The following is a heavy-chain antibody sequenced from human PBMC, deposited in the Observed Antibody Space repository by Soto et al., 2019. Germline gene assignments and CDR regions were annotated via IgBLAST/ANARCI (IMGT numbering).Heavy chain of an antibody. J-gene: IGHJ4*02. CDR1: GFTFSNYA. V-gene: IGHV3-23*01. CDR2: VTGTSGGT. Sequence: EVQLLESGGGLVQRGGSLRLSCAVSGFTFSNYAMSWVRQTPGKGLEWVSTVTGTSGGTYYADSVKGRFTISRDNSKHTLYMHMNGLSVEDTAIYYCANRPACPNPCCHVQGHQYFDYCGQGTLVTVSS. D-gene: IGHD2-2*01. CDR3: ANRPACPNPCCHVQGHQYFDY.